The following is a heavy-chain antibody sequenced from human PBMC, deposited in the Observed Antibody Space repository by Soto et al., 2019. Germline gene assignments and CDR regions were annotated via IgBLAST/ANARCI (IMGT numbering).Heavy chain of an antibody. V-gene: IGHV4-30-4*08. CDR3: ARVSGLFGGFDWLTADYYYYGMDV. D-gene: IGHD3-9*01. Sequence: PSETLSLTCTVSGGSISSGGYYWSWIRQHPGKGLEWIGYIFYVGSTYYNPSLKIRFTLSVDTSKTQFSLKLISVTAADTALYYCARVSGLFGGFDWLTADYYYYGMDVWGQGTTVTVSS. CDR1: GGSISSGGYY. J-gene: IGHJ6*02. CDR2: IFYVGST.